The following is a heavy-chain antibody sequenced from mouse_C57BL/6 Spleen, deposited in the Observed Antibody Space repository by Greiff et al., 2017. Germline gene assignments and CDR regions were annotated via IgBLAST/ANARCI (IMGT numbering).Heavy chain of an antibody. J-gene: IGHJ2*01. D-gene: IGHD1-1*01. CDR3: ARAGGDYYGSSLYYFDY. Sequence: QVQLQQPGAELVKPGASVKLSCKASGYTFTSYWMQWVKQRPGQGLEWIGEIDPSDSYTNYNQKFKGKATLTVDTSSSTAYMQLSSLTSEDSAVYYCARAGGDYYGSSLYYFDYWGQGTTLTVSS. CDR2: IDPSDSYT. V-gene: IGHV1-50*01. CDR1: GYTFTSYW.